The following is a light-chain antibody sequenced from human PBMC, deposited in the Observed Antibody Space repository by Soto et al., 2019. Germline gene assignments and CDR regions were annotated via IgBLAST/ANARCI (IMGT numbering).Light chain of an antibody. CDR3: QQYTDWPPFT. Sequence: EIVMTQSPATLSVSPGERATLSCRASQSVDNKLAWYQQKPGQAPRLLIHGASTRATGIPARFSGSGSGTEFTLTISSLQSEDFAVYYFQQYTDWPPFTFGPGTKVDIK. CDR2: GAS. J-gene: IGKJ3*01. CDR1: QSVDNK. V-gene: IGKV3-15*01.